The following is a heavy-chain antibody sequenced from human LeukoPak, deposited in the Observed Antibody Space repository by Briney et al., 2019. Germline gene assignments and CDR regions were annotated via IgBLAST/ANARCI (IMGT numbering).Heavy chain of an antibody. Sequence: SVKVSCKASGGTFSSYAISWVRQAPGQGLEWMGRIIPILGIANYAQKFQGRVTITADESTSTAYMELSSLRSEDTAVYYCARASTSDYGDYGDWFDPWGQGTLVTVSS. CDR1: GGTFSSYA. V-gene: IGHV1-69*04. CDR3: ARASTSDYGDYGDWFDP. CDR2: IIPILGIA. J-gene: IGHJ5*02. D-gene: IGHD4-17*01.